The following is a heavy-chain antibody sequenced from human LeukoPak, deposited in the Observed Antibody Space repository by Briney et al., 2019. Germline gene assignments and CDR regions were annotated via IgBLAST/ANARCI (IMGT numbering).Heavy chain of an antibody. J-gene: IGHJ4*02. V-gene: IGHV3-43*01. D-gene: IGHD1-26*01. CDR2: ITWDGATT. Sequence: PGGSLILSCVASGVAFNEYTMHWVRQAPGKGLEWVSLITWDGATTYYADSLKGRFTISRDNSKNSLYLQMNNLSTEDTALYYCGKDLAGSYLLDYWGQGTLVTVSS. CDR3: GKDLAGSYLLDY. CDR1: GVAFNEYT.